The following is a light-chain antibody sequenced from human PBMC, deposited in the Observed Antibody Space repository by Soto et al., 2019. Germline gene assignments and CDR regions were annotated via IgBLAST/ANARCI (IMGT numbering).Light chain of an antibody. CDR2: SAS. J-gene: IGKJ1*01. CDR3: LHHGSSLWT. Sequence: EIVLTQSPGTLSLSPGERGTLSCRANQNLGTLYLAWFQQKSGQAPRLLIYSASRRATGIPDRFSGSGSGTDFTLTISRLEPEDFAMYYCLHHGSSLWTFGQGTKVDIK. V-gene: IGKV3-20*01. CDR1: QNLGTLY.